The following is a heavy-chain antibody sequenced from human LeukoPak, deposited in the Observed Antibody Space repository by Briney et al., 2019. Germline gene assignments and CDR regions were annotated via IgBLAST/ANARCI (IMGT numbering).Heavy chain of an antibody. V-gene: IGHV1-46*01. CDR3: ARYGVIGIDY. CDR2: INPSGGST. CDR1: GYTFTIYY. D-gene: IGHD3-16*02. Sequence: GASVTVSCKASGYTFTIYYMHWVRQAPGQGLEWMGIINPSGGSTSYAQKFQGRVTMTRDTSTSTVYMELSSLRSEDTAVYYCARYGVIGIDYWGQGTLVTVSS. J-gene: IGHJ4*02.